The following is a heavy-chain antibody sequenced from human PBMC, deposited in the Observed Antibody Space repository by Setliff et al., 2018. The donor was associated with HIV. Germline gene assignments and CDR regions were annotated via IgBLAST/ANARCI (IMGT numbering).Heavy chain of an antibody. D-gene: IGHD6-13*01. CDR2: IIPIFGTA. Sequence: KVSCKASGGTFSSYAISWVRQAPGQGLEWMGGIIPIFGTANYAQKFQGRVTITADESTSTAYMELSSLRSEDTAVYYCARGLGYSSSWYDAFDIWGQGTMVTVSS. CDR3: ARGLGYSSSWYDAFDI. V-gene: IGHV1-69*01. J-gene: IGHJ3*02. CDR1: GGTFSSYA.